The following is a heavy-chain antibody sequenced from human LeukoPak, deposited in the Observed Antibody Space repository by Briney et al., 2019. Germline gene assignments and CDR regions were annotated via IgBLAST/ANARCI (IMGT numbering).Heavy chain of an antibody. D-gene: IGHD4-23*01. CDR1: GFPFSRYW. CDR3: ARDVAGGTHFDY. Sequence: QTGGSLRLSCAASGFPFSRYWMHGVRQPPGKGLVWVSRITGDGTDTNYADSVKGRFTISRDNAKNTVYLQVNSLRAEDTAVYYCARDVAGGTHFDYWGQGTLVTVSS. V-gene: IGHV3-74*01. J-gene: IGHJ4*02. CDR2: ITGDGTDT.